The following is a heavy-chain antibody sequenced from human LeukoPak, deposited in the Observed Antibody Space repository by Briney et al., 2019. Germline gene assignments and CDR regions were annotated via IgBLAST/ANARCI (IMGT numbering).Heavy chain of an antibody. Sequence: GRSLRLSCAASGFIFRSSAMHWVRQAPGKGLEWVAFVSDDQTNIYYADSVKGRFIISRDNSKNTLYLQMNSLRAEDTAVYYCARGTMVPFDIWGQGTMVTVSS. J-gene: IGHJ3*02. CDR1: GFIFRSSA. CDR2: VSDDQTNI. D-gene: IGHD3-10*01. V-gene: IGHV3-30*03. CDR3: ARGTMVPFDI.